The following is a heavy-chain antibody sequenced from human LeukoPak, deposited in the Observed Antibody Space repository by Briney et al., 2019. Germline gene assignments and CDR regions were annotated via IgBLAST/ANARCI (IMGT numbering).Heavy chain of an antibody. CDR2: IIPIFGTA. Sequence: SVKVCCKASGGTFSSYAVRWMRQAPGQWLELMGGIIPIFGTANYAQKFQGRVTITADESTSTAYMELSSLRSEDTAVYYCARGGSYYYYFDYWGQGTLVTVSS. CDR3: ARGGSYYYYFDY. V-gene: IGHV1-69*13. J-gene: IGHJ4*02. D-gene: IGHD1-26*01. CDR1: GGTFSSYA.